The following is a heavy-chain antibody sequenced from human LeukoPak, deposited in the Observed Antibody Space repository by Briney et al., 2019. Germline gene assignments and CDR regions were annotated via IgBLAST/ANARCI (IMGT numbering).Heavy chain of an antibody. J-gene: IGHJ4*02. V-gene: IGHV3-66*01. CDR3: ARGENYYDA. Sequence: GGSLRLSCAASGFSVRSYFMSWVRQAPGKGLEWVSVMHSGGSIYYADSVRGRFTISRDNSKNTLYLQMNSLRAEDTAVYYCARGENYYDALGQGTLITVSS. CDR2: MHSGGSI. D-gene: IGHD1-26*01. CDR1: GFSVRSYF.